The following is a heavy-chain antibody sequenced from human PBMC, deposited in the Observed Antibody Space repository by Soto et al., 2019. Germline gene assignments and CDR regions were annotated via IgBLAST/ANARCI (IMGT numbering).Heavy chain of an antibody. CDR3: ARGYDFWSGYGYYFDY. Sequence: SETLSLTCTVSGGSISSYYWSWIRQPPGEGLEWIGYIYYSGSTNYNPSLKSRVTISVDTSKNQFSLKLSSVTAADTAVYYCARGYDFWSGYGYYFDYWGQGTLVTVSS. J-gene: IGHJ4*02. CDR2: IYYSGST. V-gene: IGHV4-59*08. D-gene: IGHD3-3*01. CDR1: GGSISSYY.